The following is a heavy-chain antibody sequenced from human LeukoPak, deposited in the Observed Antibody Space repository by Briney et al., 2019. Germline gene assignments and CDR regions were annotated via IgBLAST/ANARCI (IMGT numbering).Heavy chain of an antibody. D-gene: IGHD3-16*01. J-gene: IGHJ5*02. V-gene: IGHV4-59*08. CDR1: GGSISSYY. Sequence: SETLSLTCTVSGGSISSYYWSWIRQPPGKGLEWIGYIHYSGSTNYNPSLKSRVTISVDTSKNQFSLKLSSVTAADTAVYYCARGLRLGHNWFDPWGQGTLVTVSS. CDR2: IHYSGST. CDR3: ARGLRLGHNWFDP.